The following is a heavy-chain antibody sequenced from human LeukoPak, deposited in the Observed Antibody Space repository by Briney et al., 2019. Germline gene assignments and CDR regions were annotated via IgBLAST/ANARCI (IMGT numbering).Heavy chain of an antibody. CDR3: AREGGPYRPLDY. V-gene: IGHV4-34*01. J-gene: IGHJ4*02. Sequence: SETLSLTCAVYGGSLRGYYWSWIRQPPGKGLEWIGEINRNGNTNYNPSLKSRVAISVDKSENHISLKLTSVTAADTAVYYCAREGGPYRPLDYSGQGTLVTVAS. CDR1: GGSLRGYY. CDR2: INRNGNT.